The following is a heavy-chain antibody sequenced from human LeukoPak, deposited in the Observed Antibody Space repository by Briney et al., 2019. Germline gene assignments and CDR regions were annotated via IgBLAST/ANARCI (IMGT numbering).Heavy chain of an antibody. Sequence: PSETLSLTCTVSGYSISSGYYWGWIRQPAGKGLEWIGRIYTSGSTNYNPSLKSRVTMSVDTSKNQFSLKLSSVTAADTAVYYCASTQDSYSSGWFYAFSNWGQGTLVTVSS. V-gene: IGHV4-4*07. J-gene: IGHJ4*02. D-gene: IGHD6-19*01. CDR3: ASTQDSYSSGWFYAFSN. CDR1: GYSISSGYY. CDR2: IYTSGST.